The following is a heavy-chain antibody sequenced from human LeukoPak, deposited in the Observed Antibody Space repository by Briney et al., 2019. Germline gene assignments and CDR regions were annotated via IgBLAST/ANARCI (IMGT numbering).Heavy chain of an antibody. CDR1: GFTFSSYS. D-gene: IGHD2-2*03. V-gene: IGHV3-21*01. CDR2: ISTDSRYI. CDR3: ARVFGYCSSSACYAASDL. Sequence: GGSLRLSCAASGFTFSSYSLTWVRQAPGKGLEWVSDISTDSRYIYYADSVQGRFTISRDNAQRSLYLQMNSLRVEDTAVYYCARVFGYCSSSACYAASDLWGQGTTVTVSS. J-gene: IGHJ3*01.